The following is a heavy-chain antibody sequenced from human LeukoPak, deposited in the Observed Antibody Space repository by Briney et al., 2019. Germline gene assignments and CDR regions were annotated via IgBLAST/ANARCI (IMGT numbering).Heavy chain of an antibody. D-gene: IGHD2-2*01. CDR2: ISAYNGST. CDR1: GYTFTSYG. Sequence: GASVKVSCKASGYTFTSYGISWVRQAPGQGLEWMGWISAYNGSTNYAQKLQGRVTMTTDTSTSTAYMVLRSLRSDDTAVYYCAREGGCSSTSCYARSGMDVWGKGTTVTVSS. J-gene: IGHJ6*03. V-gene: IGHV1-18*01. CDR3: AREGGCSSTSCYARSGMDV.